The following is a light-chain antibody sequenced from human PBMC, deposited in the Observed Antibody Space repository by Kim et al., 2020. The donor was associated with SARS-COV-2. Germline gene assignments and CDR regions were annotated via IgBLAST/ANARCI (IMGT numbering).Light chain of an antibody. Sequence: DIQMTQSPLSLSASVGDRVTVTCRASQTINSYLNWYQQKPGKAPKLLIYTASNLQSGVPSRFSGSGSGTDFTLTINSLQPEDLATYICQQSYSSPFTCGPGTKVDIK. CDR2: TAS. J-gene: IGKJ3*01. V-gene: IGKV1-39*01. CDR1: QTINSY. CDR3: QQSYSSPFT.